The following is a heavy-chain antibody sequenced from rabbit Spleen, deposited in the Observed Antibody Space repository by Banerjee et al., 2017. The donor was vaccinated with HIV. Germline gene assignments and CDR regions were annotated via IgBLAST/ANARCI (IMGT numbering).Heavy chain of an antibody. Sequence: QEQLVESGGGLVQPGGSLKLSCTVSGFDITKYGVTWVRQAPGKGLEWIGYIDPIFGVSYYATWVNGRFTISSHDAQNTLYLQLSSLTAADTATYFCVRARPYHFVLWGQGTLATVS. CDR2: IDPIFGVS. V-gene: IGHV1S47*01. J-gene: IGHJ4*01. CDR1: GFDITKYG. D-gene: IGHD1-1*01. CDR3: VRARPYHFVL.